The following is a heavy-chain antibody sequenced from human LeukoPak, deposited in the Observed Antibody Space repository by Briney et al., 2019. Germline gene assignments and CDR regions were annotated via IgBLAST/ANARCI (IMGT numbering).Heavy chain of an antibody. Sequence: SETLSLTCTVSGDSISGDYWSWIRQPAGKGLEWIGRVYTSGSTSFNPSLKSRVTMSVDTSKNQFSLKLNSVTAADTAVYYCARVSWRGYFDPWGQGTLVTVSS. CDR2: VYTSGST. CDR3: ARVSWRGYFDP. V-gene: IGHV4-4*07. CDR1: GDSISGDY. D-gene: IGHD3-10*01. J-gene: IGHJ4*02.